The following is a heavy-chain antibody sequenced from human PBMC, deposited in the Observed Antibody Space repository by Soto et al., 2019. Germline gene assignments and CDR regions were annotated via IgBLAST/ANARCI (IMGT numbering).Heavy chain of an antibody. CDR1: GFTFSDYY. V-gene: IGHV3-11*06. D-gene: IGHD3-22*01. CDR3: ARGGSGYYRGIDY. Sequence: GGSLRLSCAASGFTFSDYYMSWIRQAPGKGLEWVSYISSSSSYTNYADSVKGRFTISRDNAKNSLYLQMNSLRAEDTAVYYCARGGSGYYRGIDYWGQGTLVTVSS. CDR2: ISSSSSYT. J-gene: IGHJ4*02.